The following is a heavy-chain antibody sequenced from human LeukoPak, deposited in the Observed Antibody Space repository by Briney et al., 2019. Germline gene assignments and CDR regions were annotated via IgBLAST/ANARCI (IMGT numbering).Heavy chain of an antibody. CDR1: GFTFSSYW. CDR2: INWNGGST. J-gene: IGHJ4*02. CDR3: AREREYSSSSTDY. Sequence: GGSLRLSCAASGFTFSSYWMSWVRQAPGKGLEWVSGINWNGGSTGYADSVKGRFTISRDNAKNSLYLQMNSLRAEDTALYYCAREREYSSSSTDYWGQGTLVTVSS. V-gene: IGHV3-20*04. D-gene: IGHD6-6*01.